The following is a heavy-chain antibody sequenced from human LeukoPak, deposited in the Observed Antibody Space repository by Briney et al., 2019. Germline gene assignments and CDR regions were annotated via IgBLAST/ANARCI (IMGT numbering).Heavy chain of an antibody. Sequence: SETLSLTCTVSGGSINTYYWSWIRQPAGKGLEWIGRIYTSGSTDYHPSLKSRVTMSVDTSKNQFSLKLNSVTAADTAVYYCARERGLWPAYDYCMDVWGKGTMVTVSS. V-gene: IGHV4-4*07. CDR2: IYTSGST. CDR1: GGSINTYY. CDR3: ARERGLWPAYDYCMDV. J-gene: IGHJ6*03. D-gene: IGHD3-16*01.